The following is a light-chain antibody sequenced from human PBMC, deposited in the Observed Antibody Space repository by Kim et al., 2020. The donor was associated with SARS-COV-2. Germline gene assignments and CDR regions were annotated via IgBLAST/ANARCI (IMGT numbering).Light chain of an antibody. J-gene: IGLJ2*01. CDR2: QDS. CDR3: QAWDSSTGV. V-gene: IGLV3-1*01. CDR1: KLWDKY. Sequence: SVSPGQTASITCSGDKLWDKYACWYQQKPGQSPVLVIYQDSKRPSGIPERFSGSNSGNTATLTISGTQAMDEADYYCQAWDSSTGVFGGGTQLTVL.